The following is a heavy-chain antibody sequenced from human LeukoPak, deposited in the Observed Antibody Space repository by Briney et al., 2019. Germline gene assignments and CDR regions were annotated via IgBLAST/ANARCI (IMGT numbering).Heavy chain of an antibody. CDR3: ARRAQYDFWVGDYYYMCV. J-gene: IGHJ6*03. CDR2: IIPIFGTA. Sequence: ASVKVSCKGSGGTFSSYAISWVRQAPGQGLEWMGGIIPIFGTANYAQKFQGRVTITTDESTSTAYTELSSLRSEDTAVYYCARRAQYDFWVGDYYYMCVWGRVTTVTVSS. V-gene: IGHV1-69*05. D-gene: IGHD3-3*01. CDR1: GGTFSSYA.